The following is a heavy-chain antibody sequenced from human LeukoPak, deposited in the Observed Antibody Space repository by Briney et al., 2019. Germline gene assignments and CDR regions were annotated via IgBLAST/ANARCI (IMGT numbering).Heavy chain of an antibody. CDR3: ARVLGYCSGGSCLGMDV. V-gene: IGHV3-48*03. CDR1: GFTFSSYE. CDR2: ISSSGSTI. J-gene: IGHJ6*02. D-gene: IGHD2-15*01. Sequence: PGGSQRLSCAASGFTFSSYEMNWVRQAPGKGLEWVSYISSSGSTIYYADSVKGRFTISRDNAKNSLYLQMNSLRAEDTAVYYCARVLGYCSGGSCLGMDVWGQGTTVTVSS.